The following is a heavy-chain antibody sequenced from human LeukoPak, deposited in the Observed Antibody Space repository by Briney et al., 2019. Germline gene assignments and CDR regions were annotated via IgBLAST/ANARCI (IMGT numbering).Heavy chain of an antibody. Sequence: SETLSLTCTVSGGSISSNYWSWIRQPPGKGLEWIGYIYYSGSTNYNPSLKSRVTISVDTSKNQFSLKLSSVTAADTAVYYCAREVGSGYFDYWGQGTLVTASS. CDR2: IYYSGST. CDR1: GGSISSNY. D-gene: IGHD3-10*01. CDR3: AREVGSGYFDY. J-gene: IGHJ4*02. V-gene: IGHV4-59*01.